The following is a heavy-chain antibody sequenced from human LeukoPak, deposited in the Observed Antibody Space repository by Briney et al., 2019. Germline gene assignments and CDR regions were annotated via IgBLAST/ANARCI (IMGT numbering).Heavy chain of an antibody. CDR2: ISYDGSNK. V-gene: IGHV3-30-3*01. CDR1: GFTFSSYA. J-gene: IGHJ4*02. CDR3: ARGTYDFWSGYCAY. Sequence: GGSLRLSCAASGFTFSSYAMHWVRQAPGKGLEWVAVISYDGSNKYYADSVKGRFTISRDNTKNTLYLQMNSLRAEDTAVYYCARGTYDFWSGYCAYWGQGTLVTVSS. D-gene: IGHD3-3*01.